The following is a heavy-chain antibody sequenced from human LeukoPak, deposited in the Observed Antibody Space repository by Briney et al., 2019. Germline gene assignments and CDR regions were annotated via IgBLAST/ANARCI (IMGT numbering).Heavy chain of an antibody. J-gene: IGHJ4*02. CDR2: ISSSSSTI. CDR3: ARDGRAFGGVIVMRY. V-gene: IGHV3-48*01. Sequence: GGSLRLSCAASGFTFSSYSMNWVRQAPGKGLEWVSYISSSSSTIYYADSVKGRFTISRDNAKNSLYLQMNSLSAEDTAVYYCARDGRAFGGVIVMRYWGQGTLVTVSS. CDR1: GFTFSSYS. D-gene: IGHD3-16*02.